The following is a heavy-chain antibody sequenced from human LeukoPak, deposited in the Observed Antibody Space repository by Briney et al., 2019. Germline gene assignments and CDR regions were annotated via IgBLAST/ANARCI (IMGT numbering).Heavy chain of an antibody. CDR2: ISSSNSTI. CDR1: GFTFSSYS. V-gene: IGHV3-48*02. J-gene: IGHJ3*02. D-gene: IGHD3-22*01. CDR3: ARSNSSGRGAFDI. Sequence: GGSLRLSCAASGFTFSSYSMNWVRQAPGKGLEWLSYISSSNSTIYYVDAVKGRFTISRDNAKNSLYLQMNSLRDEDTAMYYCARSNSSGRGAFDIWGQGTMVTVSS.